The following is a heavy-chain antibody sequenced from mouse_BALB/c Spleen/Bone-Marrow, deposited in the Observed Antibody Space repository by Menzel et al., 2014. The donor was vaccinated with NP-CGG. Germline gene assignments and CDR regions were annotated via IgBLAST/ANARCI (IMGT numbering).Heavy chain of an antibody. J-gene: IGHJ1*01. CDR2: IDPGNGNT. CDR3: ATYRDGWYFDV. V-gene: IGHV14-3*02. D-gene: IGHD2-14*01. CDR1: GFNNKDTY. Sequence: VTLKVCGAELVKPGASVKLSCTASGFNNKDTYMHWVKQRPEQGLEWIGRIDPGNGNTKYDPKFQGKATITADTSSNTAYLQLSSLTSEGTAVYYCATYRDGWYFDVWGAGTTVTVSS.